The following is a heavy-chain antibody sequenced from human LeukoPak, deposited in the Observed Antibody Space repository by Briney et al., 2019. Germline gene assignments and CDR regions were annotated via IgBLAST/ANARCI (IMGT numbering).Heavy chain of an antibody. CDR3: ARGDQDFDF. J-gene: IGHJ4*02. Sequence: SQTLSLTCGISGDSVSSKSVWNWIRQSPSRGLEWLGRVYYRSKWSKNYAVSVKRRITINPDTSTNQFSLQLSSVTAEDTAVYYCARGDQDFDFWGQGTLVTVSS. CDR1: GDSVSSKSV. D-gene: IGHD5-24*01. V-gene: IGHV6-1*01. CDR2: VYYRSKWSK.